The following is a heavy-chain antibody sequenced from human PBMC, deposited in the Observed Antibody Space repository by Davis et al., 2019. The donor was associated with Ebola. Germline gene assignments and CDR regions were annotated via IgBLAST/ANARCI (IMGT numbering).Heavy chain of an antibody. Sequence: SETLSLTRTVSGGSISSYYWSWIRQPPGKGLEWIGYIYYSGSTNYNPSLKSRVTISVDTSKNQFSLKLSSVTAADTAVYYCARHRTYYDSSGYFLRAEYFQHWGQGTLVTVSS. V-gene: IGHV4-59*08. CDR3: ARHRTYYDSSGYFLRAEYFQH. J-gene: IGHJ1*01. CDR1: GGSISSYY. CDR2: IYYSGST. D-gene: IGHD3-22*01.